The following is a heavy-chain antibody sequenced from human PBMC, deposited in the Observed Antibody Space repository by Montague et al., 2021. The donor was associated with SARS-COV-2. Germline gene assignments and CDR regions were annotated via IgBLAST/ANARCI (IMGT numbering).Heavy chain of an antibody. D-gene: IGHD3-10*01. V-gene: IGHV4-39*01. CDR2: IDYSGXT. CDR3: ARLVWFGELSSENWFDP. CDR1: GGSISSSSNY. J-gene: IGHJ5*02. Sequence: SETLSLTCTVSGGSISSSSNYWGWIRQPPGKGLEWLGSIDYSGXTXPXXXXKXRVTISVDTSKNQFSLKLNSVTAADTAVYYCARLVWFGELSSENWFDPWGQGTLVTVSS.